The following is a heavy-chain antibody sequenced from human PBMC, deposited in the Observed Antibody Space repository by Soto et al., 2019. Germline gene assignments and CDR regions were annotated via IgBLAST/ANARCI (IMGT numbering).Heavy chain of an antibody. J-gene: IGHJ4*02. D-gene: IGHD1-26*01. V-gene: IGHV3-21*04. CDR2: ISSSSSYI. Sequence: LRLSCAASGFTFSSYSMNWVRQAPGKGLEWVSSISSSSSYIYYADSVKGRFTISRDNAKNSLYLQMNSLRAEDTAVYYCARDYPGGSYYDYWGQGTLVTVSS. CDR1: GFTFSSYS. CDR3: ARDYPGGSYYDY.